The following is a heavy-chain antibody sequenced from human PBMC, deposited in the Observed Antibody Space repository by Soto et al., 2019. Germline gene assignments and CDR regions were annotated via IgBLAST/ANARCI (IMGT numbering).Heavy chain of an antibody. Sequence: GGSLRLSCAASGCTFSSYAMSWVRQAPGKGLEWVSAISGSGGSTYYADSVKGRFTISRDNSKNTLYLQMNSLRAEDTAVYYCAKTPLIAARVYYYYGMDVWGQGTTVTVSS. V-gene: IGHV3-23*01. CDR2: ISGSGGST. CDR1: GCTFSSYA. CDR3: AKTPLIAARVYYYYGMDV. D-gene: IGHD6-6*01. J-gene: IGHJ6*02.